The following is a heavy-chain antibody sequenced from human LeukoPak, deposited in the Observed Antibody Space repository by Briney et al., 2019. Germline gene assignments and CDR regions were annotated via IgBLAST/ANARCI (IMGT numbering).Heavy chain of an antibody. CDR1: GFTFSSYA. V-gene: IGHV3-23*01. J-gene: IGHJ4*02. D-gene: IGHD2-15*01. Sequence: PGGSLRLSCAASGFTFSSYAMSWVRQAPGKGLEWVSAIGGSGGSTYYADSVKGRFTISRDNSKNTLYLQMNSLRAEDTAVYYCAKDLWDIVSPGYWGQGTLVTVSS. CDR3: AKDLWDIVSPGY. CDR2: IGGSGGST.